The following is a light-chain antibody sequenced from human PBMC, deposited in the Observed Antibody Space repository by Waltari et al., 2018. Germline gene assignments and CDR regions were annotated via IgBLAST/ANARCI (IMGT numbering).Light chain of an antibody. J-gene: IGKJ2*01. V-gene: IGKV1-39*01. CDR1: QGISSA. CDR2: VAS. Sequence: IQLTQSPSSLSASVGDRVTITCRASQGISSALAWYQQIPGKAPKLLIYVASTLRSGVPSRFSGSGSGTDFSLTISSLQPEDFATYYCQQSYTTAFTFGQGTKLEIK. CDR3: QQSYTTAFT.